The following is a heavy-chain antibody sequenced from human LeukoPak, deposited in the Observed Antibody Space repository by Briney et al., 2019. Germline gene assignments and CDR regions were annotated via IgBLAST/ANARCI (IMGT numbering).Heavy chain of an antibody. CDR3: ASAYYYGSGSYYQGRAFDI. J-gene: IGHJ3*02. D-gene: IGHD3-10*01. CDR1: GFTFSGYE. V-gene: IGHV3-48*03. CDR2: ISSSGSTI. Sequence: GGSLRLSCAASGFTFSGYEMNWVRQAPGKGLEWVSYISSSGSTIYYADPVKGRFTISRDNAKNSLSMQMNSLRAEDTAVYYCASAYYYGSGSYYQGRAFDIWGQGTMVTVSS.